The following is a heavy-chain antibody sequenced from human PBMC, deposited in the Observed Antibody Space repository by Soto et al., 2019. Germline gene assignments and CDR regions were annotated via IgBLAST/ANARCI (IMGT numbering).Heavy chain of an antibody. D-gene: IGHD6-13*01. CDR3: ATKGYSSSWST. Sequence: GESLKISCKGSGYSFTTYWIGWVRQMPGKGLEWMGIIYPGYSDTRYSPSFQGQVTISADKSNTTAYLQWSSLKASDTAMYYCATKGYSSSWSTWGQGTLVTVSS. V-gene: IGHV5-51*01. CDR1: GYSFTTYW. J-gene: IGHJ5*02. CDR2: IYPGYSDT.